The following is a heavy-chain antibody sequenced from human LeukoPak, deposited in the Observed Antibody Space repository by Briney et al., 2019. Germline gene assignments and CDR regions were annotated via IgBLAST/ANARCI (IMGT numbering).Heavy chain of an antibody. J-gene: IGHJ4*02. D-gene: IGHD1-1*01. CDR1: GFTFSDYY. V-gene: IGHV3-11*01. Sequence: GGSLRLSCAASGFTFSDYYMSWIRQAPGKGLEWVSYISSSGSTIYYADSVKGRFTISRDNAKNSLYLQMNSLKAEDTAVYYCTTSGFSDLYFDYWGQGTLVTVSS. CDR3: TTSGFSDLYFDY. CDR2: ISSSGSTI.